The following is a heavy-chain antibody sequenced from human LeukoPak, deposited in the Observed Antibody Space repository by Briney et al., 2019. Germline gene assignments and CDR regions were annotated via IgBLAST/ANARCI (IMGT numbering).Heavy chain of an antibody. V-gene: IGHV1-69*05. CDR1: GGTFSSYA. Sequence: ASVKVSCKASGGTFSSYAISWLRQAPGQGLEWMGGIIPIFGTANYAQKFQGRVTITTDESTSTAYMELSSLRSEDTAVYYCARDYLGMSSSSWYRYFDYWGQGTLVTVSS. J-gene: IGHJ4*02. CDR3: ARDYLGMSSSSWYRYFDY. CDR2: IIPIFGTA. D-gene: IGHD6-13*01.